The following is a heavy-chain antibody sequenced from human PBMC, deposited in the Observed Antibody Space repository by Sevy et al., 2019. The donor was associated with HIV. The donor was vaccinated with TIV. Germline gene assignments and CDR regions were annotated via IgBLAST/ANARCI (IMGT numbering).Heavy chain of an antibody. Sequence: GGSLRLSCAASGFTFSSYGMHWVRQAPGKGLEWVAVISYDGSNKYYADSVKGRFTISRDNSKNTLYLQMNSLRAEDTAVYYCAKDRGGGVRGSYFDYWGQGTLVTVPS. D-gene: IGHD3-10*02. CDR1: GFTFSSYG. V-gene: IGHV3-30*18. J-gene: IGHJ4*02. CDR3: AKDRGGGVRGSYFDY. CDR2: ISYDGSNK.